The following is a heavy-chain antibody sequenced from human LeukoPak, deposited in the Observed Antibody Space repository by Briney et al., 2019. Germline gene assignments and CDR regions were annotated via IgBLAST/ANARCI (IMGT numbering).Heavy chain of an antibody. CDR2: INHSGST. Sequence: SETLSLTCAVYGGSFSGYYWSWIRQPPGKGLEWIGEINHSGSTNYNPSLKSRVTISVDTSKNQFSLKLSSVTAAGTAVYYCARSNAYSSSLIECFDYWGQGTLVTVSS. D-gene: IGHD6-13*01. V-gene: IGHV4-34*01. CDR3: ARSNAYSSSLIECFDY. CDR1: GGSFSGYY. J-gene: IGHJ4*02.